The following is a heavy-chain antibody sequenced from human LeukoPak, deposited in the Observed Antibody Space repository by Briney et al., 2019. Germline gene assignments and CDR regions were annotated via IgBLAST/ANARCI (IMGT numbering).Heavy chain of an antibody. Sequence: GASLQISCKGSGYIFTSYWISWVRQLPGKGLEWMGRIDPSDSYTNYSPSFQGHVTISADKSISTAYLQWSSLKASDTAMYYCARHGSLNGYSGWYIYWGQGTLVTVSS. D-gene: IGHD6-19*01. CDR1: GYIFTSYW. V-gene: IGHV5-10-1*01. CDR2: IDPSDSYT. J-gene: IGHJ4*02. CDR3: ARHGSLNGYSGWYIY.